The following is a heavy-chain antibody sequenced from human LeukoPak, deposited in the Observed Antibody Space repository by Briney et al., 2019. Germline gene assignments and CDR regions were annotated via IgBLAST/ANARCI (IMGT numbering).Heavy chain of an antibody. V-gene: IGHV1-8*01. D-gene: IGHD3-10*01. CDR2: MNPNSGNT. CDR1: GYTFTSYD. CDR3: ARSRGSGSYYGYAFDI. J-gene: IGHJ3*02. Sequence: ASVKVSCKASGYTFTSYDINWVRQATGQGLEWMGWMNPNSGNTGYAQKFQGRVTMTRNTSISTAYMELSSPRSEDTAVYYCARSRGSGSYYGYAFDIWGQGTMVTVSS.